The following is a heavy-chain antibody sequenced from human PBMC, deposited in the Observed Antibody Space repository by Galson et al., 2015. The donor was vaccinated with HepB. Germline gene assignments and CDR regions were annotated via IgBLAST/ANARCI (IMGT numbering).Heavy chain of an antibody. CDR2: IYSGGST. CDR1: GFTVSSNY. D-gene: IGHD2-2*01. CDR3: ARVLGYAPTNWFDP. J-gene: IGHJ5*02. Sequence: SLRLSCAASGFTVSSNYMSWVRQAPGKGLEWVSVIYSGGSTYYADSVKGRFTISRDNSKNTLYLQMNSLRAEDTAVYYCARVLGYAPTNWFDPWGQGTLVTVSS. V-gene: IGHV3-53*01.